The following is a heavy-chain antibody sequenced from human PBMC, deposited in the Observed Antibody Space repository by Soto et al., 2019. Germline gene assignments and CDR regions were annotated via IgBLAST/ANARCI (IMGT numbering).Heavy chain of an antibody. CDR1: GFIFNTYG. CDR2: ISYDGINK. D-gene: IGHD2-21*02. J-gene: IGHJ1*01. Sequence: LRLSCAASGFIFNTYGFHWVRQSPGKGLEWVAHISYDGINKNYADSVKGRFTISRDNSENTVYLQINSLRADDTAVYFCAREEHIVVVTAIPAEYFQHWGQGTLVTAPQ. CDR3: AREEHIVVVTAIPAEYFQH. V-gene: IGHV3-30*03.